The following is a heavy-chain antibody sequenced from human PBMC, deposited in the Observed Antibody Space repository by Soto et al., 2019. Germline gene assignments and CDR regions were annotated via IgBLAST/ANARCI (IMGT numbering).Heavy chain of an antibody. V-gene: IGHV3-7*05. CDR2: IKQDGSEK. D-gene: IGHD5-18*01. Sequence: GGSLRLSCGASGFTFSSYWMSWVRQAPGKGLEWVANIKQDGSEKYYVDSVKGRFTISRDNAKNSLYLQMNSLRAEDTAVYYCARVTAMADAFDIWGQGTMVTVSS. J-gene: IGHJ3*02. CDR1: GFTFSSYW. CDR3: ARVTAMADAFDI.